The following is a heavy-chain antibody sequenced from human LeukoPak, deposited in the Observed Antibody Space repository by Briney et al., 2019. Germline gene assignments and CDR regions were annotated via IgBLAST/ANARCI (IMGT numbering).Heavy chain of an antibody. CDR2: IYYSGST. Sequence: SETLSLTCTVSGGSISSSSYYWGWIRQPPGKGLEWIGSIYYSGSTYYNPSLKSRVTMSVDTSKNQFSLKLSSVTAADTAVYYCARGRLASSRLRSNDYWGQGTLVTVSS. J-gene: IGHJ4*02. CDR3: ARGRLASSRLRSNDY. D-gene: IGHD3-16*01. V-gene: IGHV4-39*07. CDR1: GGSISSSSYY.